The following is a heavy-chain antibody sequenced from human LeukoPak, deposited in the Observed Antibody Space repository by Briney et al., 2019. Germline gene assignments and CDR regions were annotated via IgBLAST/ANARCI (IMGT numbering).Heavy chain of an antibody. J-gene: IGHJ4*02. CDR3: AKVSWSASDRHC. CDR2: ITGSGGSA. V-gene: IGHV3-23*01. Sequence: GGSLRLSCAASGFTFSDYYMSWIRQAPGKGLDWVSGITGSGGSAFYADSVKGRFTISRDNSKNTLYLQMNSLRAEDTAVYYCAKVSWSASDRHCWGQGTLVTVSS. CDR1: GFTFSDYY. D-gene: IGHD3-3*01.